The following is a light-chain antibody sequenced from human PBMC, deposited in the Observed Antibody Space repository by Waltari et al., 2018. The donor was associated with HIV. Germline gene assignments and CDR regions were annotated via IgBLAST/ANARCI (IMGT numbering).Light chain of an antibody. Sequence: DIQVTQSPSSLSASVGDRVTITCRAGQSINNFVNWYRQTPGKAPELLISAASDVQSGFSLRFVGSGSGTHYTLTVIRLQADDFASYYCQQTYRTPHTFGQGTRLEFK. CDR3: QQTYRTPHT. V-gene: IGKV1-39*01. CDR2: AAS. CDR1: QSINNF. J-gene: IGKJ5*01.